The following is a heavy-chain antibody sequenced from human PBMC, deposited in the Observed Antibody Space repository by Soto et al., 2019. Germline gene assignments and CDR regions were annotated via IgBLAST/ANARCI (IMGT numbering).Heavy chain of an antibody. CDR3: ASGYSSGWYLTYFQH. D-gene: IGHD6-19*01. J-gene: IGHJ1*01. CDR1: GGSISSYY. Sequence: PSETLSLTCTVSGGSISSYYWSWIRQPPGKGLEWIGYIYYSGSTNYNPSLKSRVTISVDTSKNQFSLKLSSVTAADTAVYYCASGYSSGWYLTYFQHWGQGTLVTVSS. V-gene: IGHV4-59*01. CDR2: IYYSGST.